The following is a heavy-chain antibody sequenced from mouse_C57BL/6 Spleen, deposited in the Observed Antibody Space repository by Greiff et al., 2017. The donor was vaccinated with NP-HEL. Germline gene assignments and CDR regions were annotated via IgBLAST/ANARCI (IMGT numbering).Heavy chain of an antibody. V-gene: IGHV1-64*01. D-gene: IGHD1-1*01. J-gene: IGHJ2*01. Sequence: QVQLQQPGAELVKPGASVKLSCKASGYTFTSYWMHWVKQRPGQGLEWIGMIHPNSGSTNYNEKFKSKATLTVDKSSSTAYMQLSSLTSEDSAVYYCARDYYYGSSAWYYFDYWGQGTTLTVSS. CDR1: GYTFTSYW. CDR3: ARDYYYGSSAWYYFDY. CDR2: IHPNSGST.